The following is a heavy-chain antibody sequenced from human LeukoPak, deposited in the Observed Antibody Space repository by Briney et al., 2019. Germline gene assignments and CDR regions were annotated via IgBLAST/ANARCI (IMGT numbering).Heavy chain of an antibody. Sequence: PETLSLTCAVYGGSFSGYYWSWIRQPPGKGLEWIGEINHSGSTNYNPSLKSRVTISVDTSKNQFSLKLSSVTAADTAVYYCAREIGLTGERGYYMDVWGKGTTVTVSS. CDR3: AREIGLTGERGYYMDV. CDR2: INHSGST. D-gene: IGHD1-20*01. V-gene: IGHV4-34*01. CDR1: GGSFSGYY. J-gene: IGHJ6*03.